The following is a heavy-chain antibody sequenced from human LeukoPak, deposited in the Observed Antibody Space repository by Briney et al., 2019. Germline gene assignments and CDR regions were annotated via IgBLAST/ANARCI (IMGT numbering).Heavy chain of an antibody. CDR2: ISGSSGST. V-gene: IGHV3-23*01. CDR1: GFTFSSSV. D-gene: IGHD5/OR15-5a*01. Sequence: GGSLRLSCSASGFTFSSSVMTWVRQAPGKGLDWVSAISGSSGSTYYADSVKGRFTISKDNSKNTLYLQMNSLRAEDTALYFCAKVDLSAVYDWGQGPLVTVSS. CDR3: AKVDLSAVYD. J-gene: IGHJ4*02.